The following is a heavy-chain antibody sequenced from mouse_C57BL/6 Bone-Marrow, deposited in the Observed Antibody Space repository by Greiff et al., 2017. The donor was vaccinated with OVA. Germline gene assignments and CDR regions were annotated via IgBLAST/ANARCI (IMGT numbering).Heavy chain of an antibody. CDR3: ARRSNYPFAY. Sequence: QVQLQQSGAELARPGASVKLSCKASGYTFTSYGISWVKQRTGQGLEWIGEIYPRSGNTYYNEKFKGKATLTADKSSSTAYMELRSLKSEDSAVYFCARRSNYPFAYWGQGTLVTVSA. J-gene: IGHJ3*01. V-gene: IGHV1-81*01. D-gene: IGHD2-5*01. CDR1: GYTFTSYG. CDR2: IYPRSGNT.